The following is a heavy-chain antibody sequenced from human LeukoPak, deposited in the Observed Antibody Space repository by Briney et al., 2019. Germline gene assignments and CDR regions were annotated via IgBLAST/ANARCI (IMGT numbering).Heavy chain of an antibody. J-gene: IGHJ5*02. D-gene: IGHD3-3*01. CDR1: GFTFSGSA. Sequence: GGSLRLSCAASGFTFSGSAMHWVRQASGKGLEWVGRIRSKANSYATAYAASVKGRFTISRDDSKNTAYLQMNSLKTEDTAVYYCTRHLVYDFWSGDNWFDPWGQGTLVAVSS. CDR3: TRHLVYDFWSGDNWFDP. V-gene: IGHV3-73*01. CDR2: IRSKANSYAT.